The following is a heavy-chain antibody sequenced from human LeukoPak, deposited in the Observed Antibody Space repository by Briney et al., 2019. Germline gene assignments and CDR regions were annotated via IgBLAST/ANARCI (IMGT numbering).Heavy chain of an antibody. CDR3: AKGEAIFGVVITAADY. CDR2: ISGSGGST. Sequence: GGSLRLSCAASGFTLSSYAMSWVRQAPGKGLEWVSAISGSGGSTYYADSVKGRFTISRDNSKNTLYLQMNSLRAEDTAVYYCAKGEAIFGVVITAADYWGQGTLVTVSS. J-gene: IGHJ4*02. V-gene: IGHV3-23*01. CDR1: GFTLSSYA. D-gene: IGHD3-3*01.